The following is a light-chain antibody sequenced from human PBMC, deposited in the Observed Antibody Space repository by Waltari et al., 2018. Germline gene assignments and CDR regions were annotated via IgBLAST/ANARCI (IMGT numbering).Light chain of an antibody. J-gene: IGLJ3*02. CDR1: SGHTNNI. Sequence: QLVLTQSPSASAPLGASVKLTCTLSSGHTNNIIAWHQPHPKKGPRYLMKVNSDGSHNKGDKIPERFSGSSSGAERYLTISSLQSEDEADYYCQTGGHGTWVFGGGTKLTVL. V-gene: IGLV4-69*01. CDR2: VNSDGSH. CDR3: QTGGHGTWV.